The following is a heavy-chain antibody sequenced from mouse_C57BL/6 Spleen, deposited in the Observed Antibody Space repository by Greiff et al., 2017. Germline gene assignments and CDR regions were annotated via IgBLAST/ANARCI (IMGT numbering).Heavy chain of an antibody. V-gene: IGHV1-15*01. CDR2: IDPETGGT. CDR3: TREGIYGNYEGFAY. Sequence: VQLQQSGAELVRPGASVTLSCKPSGYTFTDYEMHWVKQTPVHGLEWIGAIDPETGGTAYNQKFKGKAILTADKSSSTAYMERRSLTSEDSAVYYCTREGIYGNYEGFAYWGQGTLVTVSA. D-gene: IGHD2-1*01. CDR1: GYTFTDYE. J-gene: IGHJ3*01.